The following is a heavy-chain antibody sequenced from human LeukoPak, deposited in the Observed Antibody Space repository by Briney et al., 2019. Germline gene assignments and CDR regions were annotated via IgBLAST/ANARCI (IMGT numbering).Heavy chain of an antibody. V-gene: IGHV4-59*01. D-gene: IGHD1-26*01. CDR3: ARVAVGAIGYFDY. CDR2: IYYSGST. Sequence: NPSETLSLTCTVSGGSISSYYWSWIRQPPGKGLEWIGYIYYSGSTNYNPSLKSRVTISVDTSKNQFSLKLSSVTAADTAVYYCARVAVGAIGYFDYWGQGTLVTVSS. J-gene: IGHJ4*02. CDR1: GGSISSYY.